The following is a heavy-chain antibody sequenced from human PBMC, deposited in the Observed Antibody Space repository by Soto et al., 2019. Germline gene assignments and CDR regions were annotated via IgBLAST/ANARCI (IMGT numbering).Heavy chain of an antibody. CDR1: GVSISSADDY. Sequence: SETLSLTCIVSGVSISSADDYWSWIRQPPGRGLEWIGYIHYSGGTYYSPSLKSRLTISVDKSKNQFSLILNSVTAADTAVYYCAREWLRNVDYWGQGTPVTVSS. V-gene: IGHV4-30-4*01. CDR2: IHYSGGT. J-gene: IGHJ4*02. D-gene: IGHD5-12*01. CDR3: AREWLRNVDY.